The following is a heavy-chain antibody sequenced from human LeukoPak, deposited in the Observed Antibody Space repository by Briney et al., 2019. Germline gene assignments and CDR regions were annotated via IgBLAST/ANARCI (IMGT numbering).Heavy chain of an antibody. CDR2: ITGSDTTA. CDR1: GFSLSSYG. J-gene: IGHJ4*02. V-gene: IGHV3-23*01. D-gene: IGHD3-22*01. Sequence: GGSLRLSCAASGFSLSSYGVNWVRQAPGKGLEWVSGITGSDTTAYHAGSVRGRFTISRDNSRNTLYLQMNSLRAEDTAVYYCARGSGYLETFDYWGQGTLVTVSS. CDR3: ARGSGYLETFDY.